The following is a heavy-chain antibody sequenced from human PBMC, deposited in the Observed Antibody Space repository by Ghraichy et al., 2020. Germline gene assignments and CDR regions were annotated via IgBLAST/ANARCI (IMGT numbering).Heavy chain of an antibody. CDR1: GGTFSSYA. CDR3: ARSCGGDCYSDDAFDI. D-gene: IGHD2-21*02. Sequence: SVKVSCKASGGTFSSYAISWVRQVPGQGLEWMGGIIPIFGTANYAQKFQGRVTITADESTSTAYMELSSLRSEDTAVYYCARSCGGDCYSDDAFDIWGQGTMVTVSS. J-gene: IGHJ3*02. V-gene: IGHV1-69*13. CDR2: IIPIFGTA.